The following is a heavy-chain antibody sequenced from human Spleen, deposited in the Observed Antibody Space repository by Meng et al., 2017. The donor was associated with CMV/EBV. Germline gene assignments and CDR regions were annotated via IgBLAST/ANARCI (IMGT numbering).Heavy chain of an antibody. CDR2: ITWNSGRI. Sequence: SLKIPCVASGFTFDAYGMHWVRQASGKGLEWVSGITWNSGRIGYADAVKGRFTISRDNAKNSLYLQMNSLRTEDTALYYCAKDTDYYYGMDVWGQGTTVTVSS. J-gene: IGHJ6*02. CDR1: GFTFDAYG. V-gene: IGHV3-9*01. CDR3: AKDTDYYYGMDV.